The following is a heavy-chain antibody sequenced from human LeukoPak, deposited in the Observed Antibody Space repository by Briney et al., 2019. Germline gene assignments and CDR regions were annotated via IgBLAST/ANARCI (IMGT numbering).Heavy chain of an antibody. J-gene: IGHJ4*02. V-gene: IGHV4-61*02. Sequence: SQTLSLTCTVSGGSISSGSYYWSWIRQPAGKGLEWIGRIYTSGSTNYNPSLKSRVTISVDTSKNQFSLKLSSVTAADTAVYYCARVRISYYFDYWGQGTLVTVSS. CDR1: GGSISSGSYY. CDR3: ARVRISYYFDY. CDR2: IYTSGST. D-gene: IGHD2-15*01.